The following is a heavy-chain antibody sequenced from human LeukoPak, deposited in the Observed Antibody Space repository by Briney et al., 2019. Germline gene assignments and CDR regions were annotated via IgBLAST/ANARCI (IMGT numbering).Heavy chain of an antibody. D-gene: IGHD6-19*01. Sequence: SETLSLTCTVSGGSIGSYYWSWIRQPPGKGLEWIGYIYYSGSTNYNPSLKSRVTISVDTSKNQFSLKLSSVTAADTAVYYCAASIAVAGVFDYWAQGTLVTVSS. J-gene: IGHJ4*02. CDR2: IYYSGST. V-gene: IGHV4-59*01. CDR1: GGSIGSYY. CDR3: AASIAVAGVFDY.